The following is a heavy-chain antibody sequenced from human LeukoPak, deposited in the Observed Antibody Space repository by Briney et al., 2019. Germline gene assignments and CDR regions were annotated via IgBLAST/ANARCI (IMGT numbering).Heavy chain of an antibody. D-gene: IGHD2-15*01. V-gene: IGHV3-23*01. CDR3: VRDNPRCCGVVPVNIDDF. CDR1: GFTFSSYA. J-gene: IGHJ4*02. CDR2: ISGSGGST. Sequence: GGSLRLSCAASGFTFSSYAMSWVRQAPGKGLEWVSAISGSGGSTYYADSVKGRFTISRDNAKNSLSLQMHSLRAEDTAVYYCVRDNPRCCGVVPVNIDDFWGQGTLVTVSS.